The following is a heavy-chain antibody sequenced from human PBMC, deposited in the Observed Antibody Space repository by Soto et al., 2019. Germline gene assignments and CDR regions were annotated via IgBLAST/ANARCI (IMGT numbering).Heavy chain of an antibody. D-gene: IGHD3-9*01. J-gene: IGHJ6*02. CDR3: ARKAPYYDILTGTQYYYYYYGMDV. Sequence: PSETLSLTCAVSGGSISSGCYSWSWIRQPPGKGLEWIGYIYYSGSTNYNPSLKSRVTISVDTSKNQFSLKLSSVTAADTAVYYCARKAPYYDILTGTQYYYYYYGMDVWGQGTTVTVSS. V-gene: IGHV4-61*01. CDR2: IYYSGST. CDR1: GGSISSGCYS.